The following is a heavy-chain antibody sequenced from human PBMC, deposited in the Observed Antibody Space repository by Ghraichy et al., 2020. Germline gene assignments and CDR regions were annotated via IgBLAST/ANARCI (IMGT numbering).Heavy chain of an antibody. CDR2: ISSSSRNK. V-gene: IGHV3-48*02. Sequence: AGSLRLSCVGSGFTFSAYSMNWVRQSPGKGLEWVSHISSSSRNKFYADSVKGRFTISRDNAQNSLYLQMNSLRDEDTAVYYCARASTVVRFFYYDGMDVWGQGTTVTVSS. J-gene: IGHJ6*02. CDR3: ARASTVVRFFYYDGMDV. D-gene: IGHD4-23*01. CDR1: GFTFSAYS.